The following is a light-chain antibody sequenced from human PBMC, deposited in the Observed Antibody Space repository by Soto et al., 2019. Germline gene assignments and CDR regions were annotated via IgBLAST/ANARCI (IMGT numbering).Light chain of an antibody. CDR1: QSVGSS. Sequence: EIVLTQSPATLSLSPGERATLSCRTSQSVGSSLAWYQQKPGQPPRLLIYDSSNRATGIPGRFSGSGSGTDFTLTISSLEPADFAVYYCQQRSLLFPFXGGTKVDIK. V-gene: IGKV3-11*01. CDR2: DSS. CDR3: QQRSLLFP. J-gene: IGKJ4*01.